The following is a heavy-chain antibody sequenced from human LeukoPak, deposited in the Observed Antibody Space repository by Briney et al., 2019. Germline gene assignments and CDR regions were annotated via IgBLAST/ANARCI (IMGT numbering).Heavy chain of an antibody. V-gene: IGHV4-59*12. Sequence: PSETLSLTCTVSGGSISSYYWSWIRQPPGKGLEWIGYIYYSGSTNYNPSLKSRVTVSGDTSKNQFSLRLNSVTAADTPVYYCARGYREHQTFYSAHYFDYWAQGTLVTVSS. CDR2: IYYSGST. CDR3: ARGYREHQTFYSAHYFDY. D-gene: IGHD5-24*01. J-gene: IGHJ4*02. CDR1: GGSISSYY.